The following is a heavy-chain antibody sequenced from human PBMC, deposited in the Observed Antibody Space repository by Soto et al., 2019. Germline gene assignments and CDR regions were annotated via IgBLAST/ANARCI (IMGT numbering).Heavy chain of an antibody. J-gene: IGHJ5*02. D-gene: IGHD1-7*01. CDR2: INHSGST. Sequence: SETLSLTCAVYGGSFSGYYWSWIRQPPGKGLEWIGEINHSGSTNYNPSLKSRVTISVDTSKNQFSLKLSSVTAADTAVYYCARGNGNSIFFGCWFDPWGQGNLVTVSS. CDR1: GGSFSGYY. V-gene: IGHV4-34*01. CDR3: ARGNGNSIFFGCWFDP.